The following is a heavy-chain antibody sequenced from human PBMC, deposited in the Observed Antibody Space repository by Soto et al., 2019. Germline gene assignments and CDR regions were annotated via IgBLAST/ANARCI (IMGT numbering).Heavy chain of an antibody. J-gene: IGHJ4*02. V-gene: IGHV3-23*01. D-gene: IGHD3-9*01. CDR3: ARGDDILTGPVFDY. CDR1: GFTFRNYA. Sequence: EVQLLESGGGLVQPGGSLRLSCAASGFTFRNYAMSWVRQAPGKGLEWVSTISGSGGSTFYADSVKGRLTISRDNSRNTLYLQMNSLRAEDTAIYFCARGDDILTGPVFDYWGQGTLVTVSS. CDR2: ISGSGGST.